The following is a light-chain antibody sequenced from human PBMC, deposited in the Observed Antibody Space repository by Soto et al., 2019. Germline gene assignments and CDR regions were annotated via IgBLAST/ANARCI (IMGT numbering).Light chain of an antibody. J-gene: IGLJ3*02. CDR2: EVN. Sequence: QSALTQPASMSGSPGQSITISCTGTSSDIGDYDYVSWYQQHPGKAPKVIIYEVNNRPSGVSHRFSGSKSGNTASLTISGLQAEDGAVYYCSSYTDTSAIVLFGGGTKLTVL. V-gene: IGLV2-14*01. CDR3: SSYTDTSAIVL. CDR1: SSDIGDYDY.